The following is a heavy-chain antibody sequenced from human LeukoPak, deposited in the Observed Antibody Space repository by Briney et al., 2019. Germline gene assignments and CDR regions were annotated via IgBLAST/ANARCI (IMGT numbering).Heavy chain of an antibody. CDR3: ATYRQVLLPFES. V-gene: IGHV3-23*01. J-gene: IGHJ4*02. CDR2: IGGSGGYT. Sequence: GSLRLPCPASGFTLRSYGMNWVGQAPGKGRDWVSDIGGSGGYTYYADSVKGRFTISRDNSKNTLYLQMNSLRADDTAIYYCATYRQVLLPFESWGQGTLVTVSS. D-gene: IGHD2-8*02. CDR1: GFTLRSYG.